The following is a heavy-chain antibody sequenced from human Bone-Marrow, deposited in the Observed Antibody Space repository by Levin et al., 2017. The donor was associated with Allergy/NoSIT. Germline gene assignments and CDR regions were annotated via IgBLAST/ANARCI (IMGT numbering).Heavy chain of an antibody. Sequence: GESLKISCAVSGFTVSGHYMSWVRQAPGKGLEWVSILHSGGKTYYADSVKGRFTISSDHSKNTLYLQMNSLRVEDTAVYYCARDYPSHSTSWSYYYNGLDVWGQGTTVTVSS. CDR1: GFTVSGHY. V-gene: IGHV3-53*01. CDR2: LHSGGKT. CDR3: ARDYPSHSTSWSYYYNGLDV. J-gene: IGHJ6*02. D-gene: IGHD6-13*01.